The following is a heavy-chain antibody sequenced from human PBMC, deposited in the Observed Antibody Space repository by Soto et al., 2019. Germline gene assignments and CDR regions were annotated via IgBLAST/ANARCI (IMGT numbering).Heavy chain of an antibody. Sequence: PSETLSLTCAVSGYSISSGYYWGWIRQPPGKGLEWIGSIYHSGSTYYNPSLKSRVTISVDTSKNQFSLKLSSVTAADMAVYYCARGAYYYDSSGYQYYFDYWGQGTLVTVS. D-gene: IGHD3-22*01. J-gene: IGHJ4*02. CDR3: ARGAYYYDSSGYQYYFDY. CDR1: GYSISSGYY. V-gene: IGHV4-38-2*01. CDR2: IYHSGST.